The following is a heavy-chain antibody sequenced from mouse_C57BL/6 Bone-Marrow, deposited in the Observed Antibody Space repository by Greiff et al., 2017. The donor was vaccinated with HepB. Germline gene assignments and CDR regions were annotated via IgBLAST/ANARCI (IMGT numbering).Heavy chain of an antibody. Sequence: VKLMESGPGLVQPSQSLSITCTVSGFSLTSYGVHWVRQSPGKGLEWLGVIWSGGSTDYNAAFISRLSISKDNSKSQVFFKMNSLQADDTAIYYCAKNFAMDYFAMDYWGQGTSVTVSS. V-gene: IGHV2-2*01. J-gene: IGHJ4*01. CDR3: AKNFAMDYFAMDY. D-gene: IGHD1-1*02. CDR2: IWSGGST. CDR1: GFSLTSYG.